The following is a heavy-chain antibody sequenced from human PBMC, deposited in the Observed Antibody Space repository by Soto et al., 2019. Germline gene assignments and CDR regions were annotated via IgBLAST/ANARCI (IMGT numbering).Heavy chain of an antibody. CDR1: GFTFSSYA. D-gene: IGHD3-10*01. CDR3: EPRGGSGSYYYFDY. Sequence: GGSLRLSCAASGFTFSSYAMTWVRQAPGKGLEWVSAISSSTGNTYYADSVKGRFTISRDNSKNTLYLQMNSLSAEDTAVYYCEPRGGSGSYYYFDYWGQGTLVTVSS. V-gene: IGHV3-23*01. J-gene: IGHJ4*02. CDR2: ISSSTGNT.